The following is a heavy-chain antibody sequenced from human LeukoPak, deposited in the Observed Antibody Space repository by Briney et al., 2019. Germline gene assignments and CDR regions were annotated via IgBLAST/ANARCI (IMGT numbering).Heavy chain of an antibody. V-gene: IGHV3-43*01. J-gene: IGHJ4*02. CDR3: AKGIGSYRYYFDY. D-gene: IGHD1-26*01. CDR1: GFTFDDYT. Sequence: GGSLRLSCAASGFTFDDYTMHWVRQAPGKGLEWVSLISWDGGSTYYADSVKGRFTISRDNSKNSLYLQMNSLRTEDTALYYCAKGIGSYRYYFDYWGQGTLVTVSS. CDR2: ISWDGGST.